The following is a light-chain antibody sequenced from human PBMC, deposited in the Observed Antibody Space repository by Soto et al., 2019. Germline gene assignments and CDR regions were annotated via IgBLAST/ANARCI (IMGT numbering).Light chain of an antibody. V-gene: IGLV7-43*01. Sequence: QTVVTQEPSLTVSPGGTVTLTCASSTGAVTSVSYPNWVQQKPGQAPRALIYSTSNSHSWTPARFSGSLLEGKAALTLSGVQPEDEAVYYCLLYFGSAQVFGGGTKLTVL. J-gene: IGLJ3*02. CDR1: TGAVTSVSY. CDR2: STS. CDR3: LLYFGSAQV.